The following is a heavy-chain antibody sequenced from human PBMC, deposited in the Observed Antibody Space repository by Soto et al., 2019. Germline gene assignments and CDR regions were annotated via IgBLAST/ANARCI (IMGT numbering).Heavy chain of an antibody. CDR2: IRSKAYGGTT. V-gene: IGHV3-49*03. CDR3: TRPLTTVTTFEY. D-gene: IGHD4-17*01. CDR1: GFTFGDYA. Sequence: EVQLVESGGGSVQPGRSLRLSCTASGFTFGDYAMSWSRQAPGKGLEWVGLIRSKAYGGTTEYAAPVKGRFTISRDDSTRIVYLQMNSLKIEATAVYYCTRPLTTVTTFEYWGQGTLVTVSS. J-gene: IGHJ4*02.